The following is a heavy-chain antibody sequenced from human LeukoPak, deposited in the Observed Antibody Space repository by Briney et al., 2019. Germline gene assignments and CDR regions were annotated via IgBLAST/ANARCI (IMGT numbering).Heavy chain of an antibody. CDR2: INAGNGNT. CDR1: GGTFSSYA. Sequence: GASVKVSCKASGGTFSSYAISWVRQAPGQRLEWMGWINAGNGNTKYSQKFQGRVTITRDTSADTAYMELSSLRSEDTAVYYCARLKYCTNGVCYAGFDHWGQGTLVTVSS. CDR3: ARLKYCTNGVCYAGFDH. D-gene: IGHD2-8*01. J-gene: IGHJ4*02. V-gene: IGHV1-3*01.